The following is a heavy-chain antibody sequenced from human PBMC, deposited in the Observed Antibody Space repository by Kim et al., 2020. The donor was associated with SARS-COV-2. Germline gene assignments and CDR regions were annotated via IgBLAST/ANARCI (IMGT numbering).Heavy chain of an antibody. Sequence: YVDSVKGRFTIPRDNAKNSLYLQMNSLRAEDTAVYYCARVNSYGSVLFDYWGQGTLVTISS. V-gene: IGHV3-7*04. J-gene: IGHJ4*02. D-gene: IGHD3-10*01. CDR3: ARVNSYGSVLFDY.